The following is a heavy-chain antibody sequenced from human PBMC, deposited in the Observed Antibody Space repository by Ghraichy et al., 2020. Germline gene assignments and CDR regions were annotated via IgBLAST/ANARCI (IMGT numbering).Heavy chain of an antibody. V-gene: IGHV4-4*09. CDR3: ARSSRPTTVVPVRAFDY. D-gene: IGHD4-23*01. CDR1: GGSISSYY. CDR2: IYTSGST. J-gene: IGHJ4*02. Sequence: QTLSLTCTVSGGSISSYYWSWIRQPPGKGLEWIGYIYTSGSTNYNPSLKSRVTISVDTSKNQFSLKLSSVTAADTAVYYCARSSRPTTVVPVRAFDYWGQGTLVTVSS.